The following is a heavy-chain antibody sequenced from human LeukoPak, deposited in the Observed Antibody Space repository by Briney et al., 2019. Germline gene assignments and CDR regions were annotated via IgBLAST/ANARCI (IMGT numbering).Heavy chain of an antibody. Sequence: GGSLRLSCAASGFAFSSYGMHWVRQAPGKGLEWVAFIRYDGSNKYYADSVKGRFTISRDNSKNTLYLQMNSLRAEDTAVYYCEVLWFGESSVNSWGQGTLVTVSS. J-gene: IGHJ4*02. V-gene: IGHV3-30*02. CDR1: GFAFSSYG. CDR3: EVLWFGESSVNS. D-gene: IGHD3-10*01. CDR2: IRYDGSNK.